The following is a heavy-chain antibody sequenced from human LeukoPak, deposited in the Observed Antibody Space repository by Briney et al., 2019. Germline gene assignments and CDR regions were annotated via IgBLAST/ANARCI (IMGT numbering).Heavy chain of an antibody. V-gene: IGHV1-69*13. J-gene: IGHJ5*02. D-gene: IGHD6-19*01. CDR1: GGTFSSYA. Sequence: AASVKVSCKASGGTFSSYAISWVRQAPGQGLEWMGGIIPIFGTANYAQKFQGRVTITADESTSTAYMELSSLRSEVTAVYYCAREQQWLKNWFDPWGQGTLVTVSS. CDR3: AREQQWLKNWFDP. CDR2: IIPIFGTA.